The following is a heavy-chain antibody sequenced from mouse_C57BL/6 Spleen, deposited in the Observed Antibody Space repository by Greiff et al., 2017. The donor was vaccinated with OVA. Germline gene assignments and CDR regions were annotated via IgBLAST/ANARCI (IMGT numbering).Heavy chain of an antibody. D-gene: IGHD1-1*01. Sequence: VKLMESGAELVKPGASVKISCKASGYAFSSYWMNWVKQRPGKGLEWIGQIYPGDGDTNYNGKFKGKATLTADKSSSTAYMQLSSLTSEDSAVYFCARPIYYYGNDYAMDYWGQGTSVTVSS. CDR3: ARPIYYYGNDYAMDY. V-gene: IGHV1-80*01. CDR1: GYAFSSYW. J-gene: IGHJ4*01. CDR2: IYPGDGDT.